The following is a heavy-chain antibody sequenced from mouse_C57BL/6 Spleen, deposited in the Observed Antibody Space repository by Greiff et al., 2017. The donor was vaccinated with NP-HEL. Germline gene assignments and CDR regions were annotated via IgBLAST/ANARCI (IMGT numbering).Heavy chain of an antibody. CDR2: IYPRDGST. D-gene: IGHD1-1*01. J-gene: IGHJ4*01. Sequence: VKLMESGPELVKPGASVKLSCKASGYTFTSYDINWVKQRPGQGLEWIGWIYPRDGSTKYNEKFKGKATLTVDTSSSTAYMELHSLTSEESAVYFCARSDGSSPYAMDYWGQGTSVTVSS. CDR1: GYTFTSYD. V-gene: IGHV1-85*01. CDR3: ARSDGSSPYAMDY.